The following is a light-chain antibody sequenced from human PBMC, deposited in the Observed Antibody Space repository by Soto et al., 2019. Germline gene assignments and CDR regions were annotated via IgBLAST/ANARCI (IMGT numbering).Light chain of an antibody. CDR3: QQFNNYSYT. Sequence: AIQLTQSPSSLSASVGDRVTITCRASQGIRSALAWYQQKPGKAPKLLIYDASSLESGVPSRFSGSGSGTEFTLTISSLQPEDFATYYCQQFNNYSYTFGQGTKLEIK. CDR1: QGIRSA. J-gene: IGKJ2*01. CDR2: DAS. V-gene: IGKV1D-13*01.